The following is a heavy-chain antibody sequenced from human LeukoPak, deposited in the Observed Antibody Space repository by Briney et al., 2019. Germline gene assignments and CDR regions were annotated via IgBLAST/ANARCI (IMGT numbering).Heavy chain of an antibody. CDR3: ARGKNTYYYYMDV. CDR2: IYHSGST. Sequence: PSETLSLTCTVSGYSISSGYYWGWIRQPPGKGLEWIGSIYHSGSTYYNPSLKSRVTISVDTSKNQFSLKLSSVTAADTALYYCARGKNTYYYYMDVWGKGTTVTVSS. CDR1: GYSISSGYY. V-gene: IGHV4-38-2*02. J-gene: IGHJ6*03.